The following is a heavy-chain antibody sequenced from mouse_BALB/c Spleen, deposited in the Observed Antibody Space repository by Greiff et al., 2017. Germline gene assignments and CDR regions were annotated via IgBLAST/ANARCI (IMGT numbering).Heavy chain of an antibody. V-gene: IGHV1-4*02. CDR1: GYTFTSYT. CDR2: INPSSGYT. J-gene: IGHJ2*01. CDR3: TRRRKGYYFDY. Sequence: VQLQESAAELARPGASVKMSCKASGYTFTSYTMHWVKQRPGQGLEWIGYINPSSGYTEYNQKFKDKTTLTADKSSSTAYMQLSSLTSEDSAVYYCTRRRKGYYFDYWGQGTTLTVSS.